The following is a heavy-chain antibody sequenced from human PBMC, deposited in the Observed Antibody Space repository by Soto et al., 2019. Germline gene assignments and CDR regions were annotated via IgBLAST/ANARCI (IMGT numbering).Heavy chain of an antibody. CDR3: AKATANGGGDFEI. CDR1: WFICCSYD. Sequence: GGSLRLFSAVSWFICCSYDTSWVRNAPGGRREWVAKILVRGSTRYEESVKGGFAISTDTSRDTVHLQMNSLTAGQTAVYYCAKATANGGGDFEIYGEGT. V-gene: IGHV3-23*01. J-gene: IGHJ3*02. CDR2: ILVRGST. D-gene: IGHD2-8*01.